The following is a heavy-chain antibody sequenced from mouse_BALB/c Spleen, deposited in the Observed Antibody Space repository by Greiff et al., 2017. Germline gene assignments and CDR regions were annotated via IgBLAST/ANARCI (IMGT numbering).Heavy chain of an antibody. J-gene: IGHJ3*01. Sequence: VKLMESGPGLVAPSQSLSITCTVSGFSLTSYGVHWVRQPPGKGLEWLGVIWAGGSTNYNSALMSRLSISKDNSKSQVFLKMNSLQTDDTAMYYCARGGYGNPFAYWGQGTLVTVSA. CDR3: ARGGYGNPFAY. D-gene: IGHD2-10*02. CDR1: GFSLTSYG. CDR2: IWAGGST. V-gene: IGHV2-9*02.